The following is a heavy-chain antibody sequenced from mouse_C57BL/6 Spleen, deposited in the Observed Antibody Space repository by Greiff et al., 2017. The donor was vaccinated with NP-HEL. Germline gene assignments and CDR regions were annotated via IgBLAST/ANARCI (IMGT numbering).Heavy chain of an antibody. CDR3: AREGGGYYHFDV. CDR1: GYAFSSSW. D-gene: IGHD2-3*01. J-gene: IGHJ1*03. Sequence: VQLQQSGPELVKPGASVKISCKASGYAFSSSWMNWVKQRPGKGLEWIGRIYPGDGDTNYNGKFKGKATLTADKSSSTAYMQLSSLTSEDSAVYFCAREGGGYYHFDVWGTGTTVTVSS. CDR2: IYPGDGDT. V-gene: IGHV1-82*01.